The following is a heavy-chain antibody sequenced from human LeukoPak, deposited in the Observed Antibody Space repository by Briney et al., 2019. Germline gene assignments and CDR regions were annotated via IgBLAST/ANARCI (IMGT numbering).Heavy chain of an antibody. CDR1: GGSISSINYY. Sequence: SETLSLTCTVSGGSISSINYYWGWIRQPPGKGLEWIGTIYYRGSTYYNPSLKSRVTMSVETSKNQFSLKLNSVTAADTAVYYCARLGDSSRPFDYWGQGTLVTVSS. CDR2: IYYRGST. CDR3: ARLGDSSRPFDY. J-gene: IGHJ4*02. V-gene: IGHV4-39*01. D-gene: IGHD6-13*01.